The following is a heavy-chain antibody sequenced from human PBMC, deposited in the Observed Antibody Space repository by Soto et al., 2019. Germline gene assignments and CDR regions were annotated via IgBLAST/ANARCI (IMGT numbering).Heavy chain of an antibody. J-gene: IGHJ6*02. CDR2: IYYSGST. Sequence: SETLSLTCTVSGGSISSYYWSWIRQPPGKGLEWIGYIYYSGSTNYNPSLKSRVTISVDTSKNQFSLKLSSVTAADTAVYYCARELEGGGMDVWGQGTTVTVSS. D-gene: IGHD3-3*02. CDR3: ARELEGGGMDV. V-gene: IGHV4-59*01. CDR1: GGSISSYY.